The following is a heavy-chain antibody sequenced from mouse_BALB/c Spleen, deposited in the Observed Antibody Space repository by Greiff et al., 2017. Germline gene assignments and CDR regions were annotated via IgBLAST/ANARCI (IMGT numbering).Heavy chain of an antibody. V-gene: IGHV1-4*01. D-gene: IGHD2-14*01. CDR1: GYTFTSYT. J-gene: IGHJ4*01. CDR3: ARSGYYRYDDYYAMDY. Sequence: QVQLQQSGAELARPGASVKMSCKASGYTFTSYTMHWVNQRPGQGLEWIGYINPSSGYTNYNQKFKDKATLTADKSSSTAYMQLSSLTSEDSAVYYCARSGYYRYDDYYAMDYWGQGTSVTVSA. CDR2: INPSSGYT.